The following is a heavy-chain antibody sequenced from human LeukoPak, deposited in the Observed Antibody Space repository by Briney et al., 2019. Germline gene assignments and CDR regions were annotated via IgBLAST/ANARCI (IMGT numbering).Heavy chain of an antibody. CDR2: INTDGTGT. Sequence: GGSLRLSCAASGFTLSKYWMRWVRQAPGKGLECVSRINTDGTGTSYADSVKGRFTVSRDNANNTMFLQMNSVRDEDTAVYYCATKQWLAPPPDSWGQGTPVTVSS. CDR1: GFTLSKYW. V-gene: IGHV3-74*01. J-gene: IGHJ4*02. D-gene: IGHD6-19*01. CDR3: ATKQWLAPPPDS.